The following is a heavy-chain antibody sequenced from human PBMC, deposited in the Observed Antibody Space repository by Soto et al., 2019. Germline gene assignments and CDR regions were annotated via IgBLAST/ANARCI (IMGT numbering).Heavy chain of an antibody. Sequence: QVQLQQWGAGLLKPSETLSLTCAVYGGSFSVYYWDWIRQPPGKGLEWIGEINHSGNTIRNPFLESRGTISVDTSKKQFSLNLKSVSAADTAVYYCARGVENSSAWPLDDWGQGKLVTVS. CDR2: INHSGNT. J-gene: IGHJ4*02. CDR1: GGSFSVYY. CDR3: ARGVENSSAWPLDD. V-gene: IGHV4-34*01. D-gene: IGHD6-19*01.